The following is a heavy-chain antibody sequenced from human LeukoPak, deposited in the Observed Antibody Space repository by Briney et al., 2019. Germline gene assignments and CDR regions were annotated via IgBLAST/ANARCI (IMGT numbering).Heavy chain of an antibody. Sequence: GGSLRLSCAASGFTFSSYAKSWVREASGKGLEWVSAISGSGCSTYYADSVKGRFTISRDNSKNTLYLQMNSLRAEDTAVYYCAKGGYSYGYDHDYWGQGTLVTVSS. J-gene: IGHJ4*02. CDR3: AKGGYSYGYDHDY. CDR2: ISGSGCST. V-gene: IGHV3-23*01. D-gene: IGHD5-18*01. CDR1: GFTFSSYA.